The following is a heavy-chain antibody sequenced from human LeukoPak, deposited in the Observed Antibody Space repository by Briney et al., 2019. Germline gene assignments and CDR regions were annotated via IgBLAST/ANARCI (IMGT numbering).Heavy chain of an antibody. J-gene: IGHJ5*02. D-gene: IGHD6-19*01. V-gene: IGHV3-7*01. CDR3: ARERAVAGKGTGFDP. CDR2: IKQDGSEK. Sequence: PGGSLRLSCAASGFTFSSYWMSWVRQAPGKGLEWVANIKQDGSEKYYVDSVKGRFTISRDNARNSLYLQMNSLRAEDTAVYYCARERAVAGKGTGFDPWGQGTLVTVSS. CDR1: GFTFSSYW.